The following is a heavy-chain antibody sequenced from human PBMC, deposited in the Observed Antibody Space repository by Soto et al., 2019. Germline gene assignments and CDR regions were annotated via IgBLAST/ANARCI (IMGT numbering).Heavy chain of an antibody. CDR2: ISGSGGST. V-gene: IGHV3-23*01. CDR1: GFTFSSYA. CDR3: AKDRDVRFLEWLFGFDY. Sequence: GGSLRLCWAASGFTFSSYAMSWVRQAPGKGLEWVSAISGSGGSTYYADSVKGRFTISRDNSKNTLYLQMNSLRAEDTAVYYCAKDRDVRFLEWLFGFDYWGQGTLVTVSS. J-gene: IGHJ4*02. D-gene: IGHD3-3*01.